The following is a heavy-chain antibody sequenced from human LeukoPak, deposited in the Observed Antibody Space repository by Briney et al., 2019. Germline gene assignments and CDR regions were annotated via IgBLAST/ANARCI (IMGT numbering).Heavy chain of an antibody. D-gene: IGHD3-10*01. J-gene: IGHJ5*02. CDR1: GYRFTSYW. Sequence: RGESLKISCKGSGYRFTSYWIGWVGQMHGKGLEWLGTFYPGDSDTRYSPSFQGQVTISAAKSNSTAYLQWSSLKTSDTAMYYCARCSVTMVRGQYCFDPWGQGTLVTVSS. CDR2: FYPGDSDT. V-gene: IGHV5-51*01. CDR3: ARCSVTMVRGQYCFDP.